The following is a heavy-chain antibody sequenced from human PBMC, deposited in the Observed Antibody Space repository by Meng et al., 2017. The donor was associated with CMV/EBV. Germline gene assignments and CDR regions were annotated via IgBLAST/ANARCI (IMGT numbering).Heavy chain of an antibody. J-gene: IGHJ6*02. CDR1: GGSSSGYY. D-gene: IGHD6-6*01. CDR3: ASARAARYRYYYYGMDV. V-gene: IGHV4-34*01. CDR2: INHSGST. Sequence: SQTLSLTCAVYGGSSSGYYWSWIRQPPGKGLEWIGEINHSGSTNYNPSLKSRVTISVDTSKNQLSLKLSSVTAADTAVYYCASARAARYRYYYYGMDVWGQGTTVTVSS.